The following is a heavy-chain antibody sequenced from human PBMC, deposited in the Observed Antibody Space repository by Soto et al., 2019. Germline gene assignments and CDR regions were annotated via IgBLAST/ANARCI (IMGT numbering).Heavy chain of an antibody. D-gene: IGHD3-9*01. CDR1: GFPFSVYA. J-gene: IGHJ4*02. CDR2: IADTIGTS. CDR3: AKAHWFLVGDYFDS. V-gene: IGHV3-23*01. Sequence: GGSLRLSCAASGFPFSVYAMAWVRQAPGKGLEWVSTIADTIGTSYYADSVKGRFTLSRDISTNTLHLQMNSLRVDDTAVYYCAKAHWFLVGDYFDSWGQGTLVTVSS.